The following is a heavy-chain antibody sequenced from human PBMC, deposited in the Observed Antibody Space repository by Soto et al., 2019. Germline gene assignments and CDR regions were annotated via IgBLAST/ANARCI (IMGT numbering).Heavy chain of an antibody. J-gene: IGHJ4*02. Sequence: PGGSLRLSCAASGFTFSSYGMHWVRQAPGKGLEWVAVIWYDGSNKYYADSVKGRFTISRDNSKNTLYLQMNSLRAEDTAVYYCASNYYDSSGYNEALDYWGQGTLVTVSS. CDR2: IWYDGSNK. CDR3: ASNYYDSSGYNEALDY. V-gene: IGHV3-33*01. CDR1: GFTFSSYG. D-gene: IGHD3-22*01.